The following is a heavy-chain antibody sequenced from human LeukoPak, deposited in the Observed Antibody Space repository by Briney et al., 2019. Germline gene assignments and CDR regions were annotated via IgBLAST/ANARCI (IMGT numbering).Heavy chain of an antibody. CDR2: INWKTGNG. D-gene: IGHD5-24*01. J-gene: IGHJ2*01. Sequence: SLSLSFAVSGFHFHDYAMHWVRPAPGRGLAWVSGINWKTGNGIYADSVKGRFTISRDNAKNSLYLQMSSLRAEDTALYYCTRRAARWQFDLWGRGTLLTVSS. V-gene: IGHV3-9*01. CDR3: TRRAARWQFDL. CDR1: GFHFHDYA.